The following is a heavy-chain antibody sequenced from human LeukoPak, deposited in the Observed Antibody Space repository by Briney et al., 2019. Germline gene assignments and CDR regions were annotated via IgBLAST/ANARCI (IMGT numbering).Heavy chain of an antibody. CDR3: ARRTEPGHFDY. CDR1: GGSISSYY. V-gene: IGHV4-59*08. J-gene: IGHJ4*02. D-gene: IGHD1-1*01. Sequence: SETLSLTCTVSGGSISSYYWSWVRQPPGKGLERIGYIYYSGSTNYNPSLKSRVTISVDTSKNQFSLKLSSVTAADTAVYYCARRTEPGHFDYWGQGTLVTVSS. CDR2: IYYSGST.